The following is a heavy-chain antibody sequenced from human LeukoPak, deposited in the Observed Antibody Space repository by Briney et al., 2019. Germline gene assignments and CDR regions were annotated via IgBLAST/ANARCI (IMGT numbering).Heavy chain of an antibody. Sequence: SETLSLTCTVSGGSISGYYWSWIRQPPGEGLEWIGFISYSGGTNYNPSLKSRVTISVDTSKNQFSLKLNSVTAADTAVYYCARHGGSYTFDYWGQGTLVTVSS. CDR3: ARHGGSYTFDY. CDR2: ISYSGGT. V-gene: IGHV4-59*08. CDR1: GGSISGYY. D-gene: IGHD1-26*01. J-gene: IGHJ4*02.